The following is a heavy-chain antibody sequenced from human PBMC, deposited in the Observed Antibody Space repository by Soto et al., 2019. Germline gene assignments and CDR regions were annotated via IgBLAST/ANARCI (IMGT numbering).Heavy chain of an antibody. V-gene: IGHV3-7*01. CDR2: IKQDGSEK. CDR1: GFTFSSYW. CDR3: ARLNYDFYFYFVY. D-gene: IGHD3-3*01. J-gene: IGHJ4*02. Sequence: EVQLVESGGGLVQPGGSLRLSCAASGFTFSSYWMSWVRQAPGKGLEWVANIKQDGSEKYYVDSVKGRFTISRDNAKNSLYLQMNGLRAEDTAVYYCARLNYDFYFYFVYWGQGTLVTVSS.